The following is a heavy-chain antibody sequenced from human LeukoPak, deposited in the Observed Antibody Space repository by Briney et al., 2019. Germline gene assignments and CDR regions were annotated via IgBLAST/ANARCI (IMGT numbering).Heavy chain of an antibody. CDR3: ASSPDPWADGSGSIDY. D-gene: IGHD3-10*01. Sequence: ASVKVSCKASGYTFTGYYMHWVRQAPGQGLEWMGWINPNSGGTNYAQKFQGRVTMTRDTSISTAYMELSRLRSDDTAVYYCASSPDPWADGSGSIDYWAREPWSPSPQ. J-gene: IGHJ4*02. CDR2: INPNSGGT. V-gene: IGHV1-2*02. CDR1: GYTFTGYY.